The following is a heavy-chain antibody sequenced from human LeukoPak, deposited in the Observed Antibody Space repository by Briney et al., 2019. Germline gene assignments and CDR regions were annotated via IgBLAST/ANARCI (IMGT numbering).Heavy chain of an antibody. CDR1: GYTFTSYG. Sequence: ASVKVSCKASGYTFTSYGISWVRQAPGQGLEWMGIINPSGGSTSYAQKFQGRVTMTRDTSTSTVYMELSSLRSEDTAVYYCARDKRAGWSTSSEWGQGTLVTVSS. D-gene: IGHD6-6*01. CDR3: ARDKRAGWSTSSE. V-gene: IGHV1-46*01. J-gene: IGHJ4*02. CDR2: INPSGGST.